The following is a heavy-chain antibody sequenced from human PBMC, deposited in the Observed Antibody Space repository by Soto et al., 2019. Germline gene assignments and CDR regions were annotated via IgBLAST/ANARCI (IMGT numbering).Heavy chain of an antibody. CDR1: GGTFSSYT. CDR3: ARDEIAVAGTGFDY. Sequence: QVQLVQSGAEVKKPGSSVKVSCKASGGTFSSYTISWVRQAPGQGLEWMGRIITILGIANYAQKFQGRVTITADKSTSTAYMELSSLRSEDTAVYYCARDEIAVAGTGFDYWGQRTLVTVSS. D-gene: IGHD6-19*01. CDR2: IITILGIA. J-gene: IGHJ4*02. V-gene: IGHV1-69*08.